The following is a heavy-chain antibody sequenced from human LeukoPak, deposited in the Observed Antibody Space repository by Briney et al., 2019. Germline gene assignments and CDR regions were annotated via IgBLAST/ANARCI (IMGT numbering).Heavy chain of an antibody. J-gene: IGHJ6*03. CDR2: IYYSGST. V-gene: IGHV4-59*12. D-gene: IGHD5-12*01. CDR3: ARDFYGGYAGDYYYYMDV. Sequence: PSETLSLTCTVSGGSISSYYWSWIRQPPGKGLEWIGYIYYSGSTNYNPSLKSRVTISVETSKNQFSLKLSSVTAADTAVYYCARDFYGGYAGDYYYYMDVWGKGTTVTISS. CDR1: GGSISSYY.